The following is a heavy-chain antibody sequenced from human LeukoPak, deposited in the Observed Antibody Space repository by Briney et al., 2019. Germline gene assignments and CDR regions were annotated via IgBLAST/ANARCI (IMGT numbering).Heavy chain of an antibody. CDR2: ISYDGSNK. J-gene: IGHJ6*02. D-gene: IGHD6-13*01. V-gene: IGHV3-30*18. Sequence: PGGSLRLSCAASGFTFTSYGMHWVRQAPGKGLEWVAVISYDGSNKHYADSVKGRFTISRDNSKNTLYLQMNSLRAEDTAVYYCAKEVGGSWYYYYGMDVWGQGTTVTVSS. CDR1: GFTFTSYG. CDR3: AKEVGGSWYYYYGMDV.